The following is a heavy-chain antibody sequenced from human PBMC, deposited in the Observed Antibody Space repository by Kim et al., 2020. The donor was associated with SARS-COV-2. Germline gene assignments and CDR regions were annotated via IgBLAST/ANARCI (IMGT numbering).Heavy chain of an antibody. Sequence: GGSLRLSCAASGFTFSSYAMSWVRQAPGKGLEWVSAISGSGGSTYYADSVKGRFTISRDNSKNTLYLQMNSLRAEDTAVYYCAKVRASLLGYYYYGMDLWPPGTTVTVSS. D-gene: IGHD2-8*02. CDR1: GFTFSSYA. J-gene: IGHJ6*02. V-gene: IGHV3-23*01. CDR2: ISGSGGST. CDR3: AKVRASLLGYYYYGMDL.